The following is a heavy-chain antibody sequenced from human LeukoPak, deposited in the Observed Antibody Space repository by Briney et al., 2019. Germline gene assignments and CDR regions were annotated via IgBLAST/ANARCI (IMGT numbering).Heavy chain of an antibody. Sequence: SETLSLTCTVSGGSISSYYWSWIRQPPGKGLEWIGYIYYSGSTYYNPSLKSRVTISVDTSKNQFSLKLSSVTAADTAVYYCARSTYYYDSSGYYDAFDIWGQGTMVTVSS. CDR3: ARSTYYYDSSGYYDAFDI. J-gene: IGHJ3*02. CDR1: GGSISSYY. V-gene: IGHV4-59*04. D-gene: IGHD3-22*01. CDR2: IYYSGST.